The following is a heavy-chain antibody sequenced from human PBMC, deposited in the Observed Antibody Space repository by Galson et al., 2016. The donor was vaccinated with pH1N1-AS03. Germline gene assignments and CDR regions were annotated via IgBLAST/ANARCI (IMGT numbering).Heavy chain of an antibody. Sequence: SLRLSCAASEFSFSRFAMAWVRQAPGKGLERMAIIWNDGGTTHYADSVKGRFTISGDNSKNTLYLQMNSLRGEDTAVYYCARGEMIGDDSWGQGTLVTVSS. CDR2: IWNDGGTT. CDR3: ARGEMIGDDS. CDR1: EFSFSRFA. D-gene: IGHD3-16*01. V-gene: IGHV3-33*07. J-gene: IGHJ4*02.